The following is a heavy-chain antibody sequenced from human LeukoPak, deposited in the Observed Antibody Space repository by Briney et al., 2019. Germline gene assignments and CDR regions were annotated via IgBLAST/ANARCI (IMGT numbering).Heavy chain of an antibody. D-gene: IGHD6-13*01. CDR3: ARVGREGSSSWFDY. CDR1: GGTFSSYA. CDR2: NIPTFGTA. V-gene: IGHV1-69*13. Sequence: GASVKVSCKASGGTFSSYAISWVRQAPGQGLAWMGGNIPTFGTANYAQKFQGRVTITADESTSTAYMELSSLRSEDTAVYYCARVGREGSSSWFDYWGQGTLVTVSS. J-gene: IGHJ4*02.